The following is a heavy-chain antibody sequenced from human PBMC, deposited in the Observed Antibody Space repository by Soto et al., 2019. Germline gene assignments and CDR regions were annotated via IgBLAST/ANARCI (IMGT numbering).Heavy chain of an antibody. D-gene: IGHD3-10*01. CDR3: ATPTPLRGAMITNINFDF. J-gene: IGHJ4*02. CDR1: GGTFSSYP. CDR2: TFPIFDRG. V-gene: IGHV1-69*05. Sequence: SVKVSCKASGGTFSSYPITWVRQAPGQGLEWMGGTFPIFDRGNYAQKFQGRLTITTDKSTNTAYMELSGLNSDDTAVYYCATPTPLRGAMITNINFDFWGQGTPVTVSS.